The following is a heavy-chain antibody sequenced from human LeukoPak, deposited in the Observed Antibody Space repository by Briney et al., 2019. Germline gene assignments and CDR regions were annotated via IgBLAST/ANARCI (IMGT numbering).Heavy chain of an antibody. CDR1: GYTFTTYG. J-gene: IGHJ2*01. V-gene: IGHV1-18*01. CDR3: ARDGYFDL. Sequence: ASVTVSCKASGYTFTTYGIAWVRQAPGQGLEWMGWISADNGNTNYAQNLQGRVTMTTDTSTTTAHMELRSLRSDDTAVYYCARDGYFDLWGRGTLVTVSS. CDR2: ISADNGNT.